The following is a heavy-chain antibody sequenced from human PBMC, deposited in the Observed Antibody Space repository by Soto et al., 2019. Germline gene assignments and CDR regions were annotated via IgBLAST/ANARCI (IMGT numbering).Heavy chain of an antibody. D-gene: IGHD1-26*01. J-gene: IGHJ4*02. CDR1: GFTFSSYA. CDR3: AKDGVSGSYYYFDY. V-gene: IGHV3-23*01. CDR2: ISGSGGST. Sequence: VGSLRLSCAASGFTFSSYAMSWVRQAPGKGLEWVSAISGSGGSTYYADSVKGRFTISRDNSKNTLYLQMNSLRAEDTAVYYCAKDGVSGSYYYFDYWGQGTLVTVSS.